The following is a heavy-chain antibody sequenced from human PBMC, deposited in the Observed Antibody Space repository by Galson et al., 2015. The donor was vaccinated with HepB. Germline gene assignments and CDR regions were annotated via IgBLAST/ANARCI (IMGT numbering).Heavy chain of an antibody. CDR2: INPNSGGT. CDR1: GSTFTGYY. V-gene: IGHV1-2*02. CDR3: ASLKLEWLLFDY. J-gene: IGHJ4*02. Sequence: SVKVSCKASGSTFTGYYMHWVRQAPGQGLEWMGWINPNSGGTNYAQKFRGRVTMTRDTSISTAYMELSRLRSDDTAVYYCASLKLEWLLFDYWGQGTLVTVSS. D-gene: IGHD3-3*01.